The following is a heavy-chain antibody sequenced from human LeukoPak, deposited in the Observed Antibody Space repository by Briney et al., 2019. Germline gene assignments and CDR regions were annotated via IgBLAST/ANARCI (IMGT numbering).Heavy chain of an antibody. CDR1: SGSISSSSYY. CDR3: ARFITGVVPAAIPAAFDYYYYGMDV. J-gene: IGHJ6*02. Sequence: SETLSLTCTVSSGSISSSSYYWGWIRQPPGKGLEWIGSIYYSGSTYYNPSLKSRVTISVDTSKNQFSLKLSSVTAADTAVYYCARFITGVVPAAIPAAFDYYYYGMDVWGQGTTVTVSS. V-gene: IGHV4-39*01. CDR2: IYYSGST. D-gene: IGHD2-2*01.